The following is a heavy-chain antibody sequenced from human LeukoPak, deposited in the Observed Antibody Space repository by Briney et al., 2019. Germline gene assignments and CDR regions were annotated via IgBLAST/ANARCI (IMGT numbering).Heavy chain of an antibody. CDR1: GFTFSSYS. Sequence: GGSLRLSCAASGFTFSSYSMNWVRQAPGKGLEWVSYISSSSSTIYYADSVKGRFTISRDNAKNSLYLQMNSLRAEDTAVYYCAREQRTMVRGVKILPYYYMDVWGKGTTVTVSS. CDR3: AREQRTMVRGVKILPYYYMDV. CDR2: ISSSSSTI. V-gene: IGHV3-48*01. J-gene: IGHJ6*03. D-gene: IGHD3-10*01.